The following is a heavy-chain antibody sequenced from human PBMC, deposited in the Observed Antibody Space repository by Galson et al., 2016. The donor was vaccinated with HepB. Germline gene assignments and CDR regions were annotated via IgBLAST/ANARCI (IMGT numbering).Heavy chain of an antibody. V-gene: IGHV6-1*01. CDR3: ARGTGSGTAFDY. Sequence: CAISGDSVSRNSSAWFWIRQSPSRGLEWLGRTYFSSRWYKDYSVSVKSRMTFTPDTSKNQFSLQLNSVTPEDTAVYYCARGTGSGTAFDYWGQGILVTVSS. J-gene: IGHJ4*02. CDR1: GDSVSRNSSA. D-gene: IGHD5-12*01. CDR2: TYFSSRWYK.